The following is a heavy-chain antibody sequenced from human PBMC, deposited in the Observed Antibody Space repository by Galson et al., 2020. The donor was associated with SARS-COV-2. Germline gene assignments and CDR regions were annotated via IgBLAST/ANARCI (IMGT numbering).Heavy chain of an antibody. CDR2: INQDGSEK. CDR1: GFTFSTYW. D-gene: IGHD4-17*01. J-gene: IGHJ3*01. CDR3: ARSYHYGIGSMEM. V-gene: IGHV3-7*01. Sequence: GGSLRLSCAASGFTFSTYWMTWVRQAPGKGLEWVANINQDGSEKYYVDSVKGRFTISRDNARNSLYLQMNSLRAEDTAVYYCARSYHYGIGSMEMWGQGTMVTVSS.